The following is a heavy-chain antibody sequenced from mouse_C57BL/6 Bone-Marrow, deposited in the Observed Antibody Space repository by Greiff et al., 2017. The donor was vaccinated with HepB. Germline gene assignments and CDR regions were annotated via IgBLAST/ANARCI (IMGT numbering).Heavy chain of an antibody. CDR3: ARLDGYYAMDY. CDR2: IDPSDSET. J-gene: IGHJ4*01. CDR1: GYTFTSYW. V-gene: IGHV1-52*01. Sequence: QVQLQQPGAELVRPGSSVKLSCKASGYTFTSYWMHWVKQRPIQDLEWIGNIDPSDSETHYNQKFKDKATLTVDKSSSTAYMQLSSLTSEDSAVYYCARLDGYYAMDYWGQGTSVTVSS. D-gene: IGHD2-3*01.